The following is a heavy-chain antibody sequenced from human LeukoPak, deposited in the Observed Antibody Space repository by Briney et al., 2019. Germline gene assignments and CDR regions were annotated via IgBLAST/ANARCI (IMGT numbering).Heavy chain of an antibody. V-gene: IGHV4-39*07. CDR2: INHSGST. Sequence: SQTLSLTCTVSGGSISSGSYYWSWIRQPPGKGLEWIGEINHSGSTNYNPSLKSRVTISVDTSKNQFSLKLSSVTAADTAVYYCARDKEARTRTAMVYYFDYWGQGTLVTVSS. J-gene: IGHJ4*02. CDR1: GGSISSGSYY. D-gene: IGHD5-18*01. CDR3: ARDKEARTRTAMVYYFDY.